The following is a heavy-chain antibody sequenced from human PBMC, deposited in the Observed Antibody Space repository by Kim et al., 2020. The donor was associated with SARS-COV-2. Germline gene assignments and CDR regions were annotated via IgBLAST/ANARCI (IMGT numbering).Heavy chain of an antibody. Sequence: GGSLRLSCAASGFTFSSYGMHWVRQAPGKGLEWVAVISYDGSNKYYADSVKGRFTISRDNSKNTLYLQMNSLRAEDTAVYYCAKDDFGWGTGFFDYWGQG. CDR3: AKDDFGWGTGFFDY. D-gene: IGHD3-16*01. V-gene: IGHV3-30*18. CDR1: GFTFSSYG. J-gene: IGHJ4*02. CDR2: ISYDGSNK.